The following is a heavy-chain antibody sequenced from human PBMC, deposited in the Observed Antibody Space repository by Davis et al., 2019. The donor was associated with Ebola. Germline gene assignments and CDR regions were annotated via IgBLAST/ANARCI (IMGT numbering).Heavy chain of an antibody. V-gene: IGHV1-18*01. J-gene: IGHJ6*02. Sequence: ASVKVSCKASGYTFTSYGISWVRQAPGQGLEWMGWISAYNGNTNYAQKLQGRVTMTTNTSTSTAYMELRSLRSDDTAVYYCARENIVGATSRPYYYYGMDVWGQGTTVTVSS. CDR3: ARENIVGATSRPYYYYGMDV. CDR2: ISAYNGNT. CDR1: GYTFTSYG. D-gene: IGHD1-26*01.